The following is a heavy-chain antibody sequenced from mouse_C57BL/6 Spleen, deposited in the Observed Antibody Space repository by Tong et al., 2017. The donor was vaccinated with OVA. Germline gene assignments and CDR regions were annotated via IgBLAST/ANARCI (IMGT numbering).Heavy chain of an antibody. Sequence: VQLQESGPGLVQPSQSLSITCTVSGFSLTSYGVHWVRQPPGKGLEWLVVIWSDGSTTYNSALKSRLSISKDNSKSQVFLKMNSLQTDDTAMYYCARFDGYYDAMDYWGQGTSVTVSS. J-gene: IGHJ4*01. CDR3: ARFDGYYDAMDY. CDR1: GFSLTSYG. D-gene: IGHD2-3*01. CDR2: IWSDGST. V-gene: IGHV2-6*03.